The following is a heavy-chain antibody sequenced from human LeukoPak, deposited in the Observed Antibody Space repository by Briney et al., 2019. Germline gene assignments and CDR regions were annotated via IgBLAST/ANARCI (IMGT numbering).Heavy chain of an antibody. J-gene: IGHJ3*02. CDR2: IYTSGST. Sequence: SETLSLTCTVSGGSISSYYWSWIRQPAGKGLEWIGRIYTSGSTNYNPSLKSRVTMSVDTSKNQFSLKLSSVTAADTAVYYCATTLWSGYYGGAFDIWGQGTMATVSS. D-gene: IGHD3-3*01. CDR1: GGSISSYY. V-gene: IGHV4-4*07. CDR3: ATTLWSGYYGGAFDI.